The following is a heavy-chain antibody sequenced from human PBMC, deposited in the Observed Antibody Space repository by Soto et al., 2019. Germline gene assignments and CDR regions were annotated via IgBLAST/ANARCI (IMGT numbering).Heavy chain of an antibody. Sequence: GGSLRLSCAASGFTFSGYAMTWVRQAPGKGLEWVSSISGSGANTYYADSVKGRFTISRDNSKNTLSLQMTSLRADDTAVYYCAKSPDCYYDGMDVWGQGTTVTVSS. CDR3: AKSPDCYYDGMDV. CDR1: GFTFSGYA. J-gene: IGHJ6*02. V-gene: IGHV3-23*01. CDR2: ISGSGANT.